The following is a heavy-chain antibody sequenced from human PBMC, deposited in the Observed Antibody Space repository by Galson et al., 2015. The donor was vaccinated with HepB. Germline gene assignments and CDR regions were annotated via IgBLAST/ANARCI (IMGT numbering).Heavy chain of an antibody. Sequence: SLRLSCAASGFTFDDSAMHWVRQAPGKGLEWVSGISWNSGNIGYADSVKGRFTISRDNAKNSLYLQMNSLRAEDTALYYCAKDIFGDYYFAMDVWGQGTTVTVSS. CDR3: AKDIFGDYYFAMDV. V-gene: IGHV3-9*01. J-gene: IGHJ6*02. CDR1: GFTFDDSA. D-gene: IGHD3-10*01. CDR2: ISWNSGNI.